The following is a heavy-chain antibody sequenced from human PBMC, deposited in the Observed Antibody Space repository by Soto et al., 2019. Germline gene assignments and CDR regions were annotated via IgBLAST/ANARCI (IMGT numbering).Heavy chain of an antibody. V-gene: IGHV3-30*18. D-gene: IGHD2-15*01. CDR1: GFTFSSYG. J-gene: IGHJ4*02. Sequence: QVQLVESGGGVVQPGRSLRLSCAGSGFTFSSYGMHWVRQAPGKGLEWVAVISYDGSYKYYADSVKGRFTISRDNSKNTLYLQMNSLRAEDTAVYYCAKDNGGNTIPHYFDHWGQGTLVTVSS. CDR3: AKDNGGNTIPHYFDH. CDR2: ISYDGSYK.